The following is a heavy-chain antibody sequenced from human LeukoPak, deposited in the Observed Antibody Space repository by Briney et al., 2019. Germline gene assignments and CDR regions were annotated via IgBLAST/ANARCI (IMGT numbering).Heavy chain of an antibody. CDR1: GGSFSGYY. CDR3: ARFITMVRGAPDY. V-gene: IGHV4-34*01. Sequence: SETLSLTCAVYGGSFSGYYWSWIRQPPGKGLEWIGEINHSGSTNYNPSLKSRVTISVDTSKNQFSLKLSSVTAADTAVYYCARFITMVRGAPDYWGQGTLVTVSS. CDR2: INHSGST. D-gene: IGHD3-10*01. J-gene: IGHJ4*02.